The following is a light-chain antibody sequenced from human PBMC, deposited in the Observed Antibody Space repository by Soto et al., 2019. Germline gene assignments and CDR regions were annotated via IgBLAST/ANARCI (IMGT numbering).Light chain of an antibody. V-gene: IGKV1-33*01. J-gene: IGKJ5*01. CDR1: QDIATN. Sequence: DIRMTQPPSSLSASVGDRVTIPCQASQDIATNLNWYQQKPGKAPKLLIYDASGLATGVPSRFRGNGSGTDFTLTINSLQPEDIATYYCQQYENVPITFGQGTRLEIK. CDR3: QQYENVPIT. CDR2: DAS.